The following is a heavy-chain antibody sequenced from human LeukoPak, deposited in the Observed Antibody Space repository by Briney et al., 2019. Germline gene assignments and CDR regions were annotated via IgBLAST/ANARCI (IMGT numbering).Heavy chain of an antibody. V-gene: IGHV3-74*01. J-gene: IGHJ4*02. CDR1: GFTFSDYY. Sequence: GGSLRLSCAASGFTFSDYYMSWIRQAPGKGLEWVSRIASDGSTVYADSVKGRFTISRDSAKDTVYLQMNSLRVEDTAVYYCIGSGGWPGYWGQGTLVTVSS. D-gene: IGHD1-26*01. CDR2: IASDGST. CDR3: IGSGGWPGY.